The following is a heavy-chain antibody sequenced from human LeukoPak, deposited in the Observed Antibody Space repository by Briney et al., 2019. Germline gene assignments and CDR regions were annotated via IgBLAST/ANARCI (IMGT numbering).Heavy chain of an antibody. CDR3: ARPGRGYSYGDDAFDI. J-gene: IGHJ3*02. CDR2: IYPGDSDT. D-gene: IGHD5-18*01. Sequence: GESLKISCKGSGYSFTSYWIGWVRQMSGKGLEWMGIIYPGDSDTRYSPSFQGQVTISADKSISTAYLQWSSLKASDTAMYYCARPGRGYSYGDDAFDIWGQGTMVTVSS. V-gene: IGHV5-51*01. CDR1: GYSFTSYW.